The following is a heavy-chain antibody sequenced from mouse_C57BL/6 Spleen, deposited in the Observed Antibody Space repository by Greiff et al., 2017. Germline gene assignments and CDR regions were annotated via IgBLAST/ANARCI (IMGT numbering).Heavy chain of an antibody. Sequence: EVQLQQSGPELVKPGASVKISCKASGYTFTDYYMNWVKQSHGKSLEWIGDINPNNGGTSYNQKFKGKDTLTVDKSSSTAYMELRSLTSEDSAVYYCARWGLRDAMDYWGQGTSVTVSS. J-gene: IGHJ4*01. CDR1: GYTFTDYY. V-gene: IGHV1-26*01. CDR3: ARWGLRDAMDY. D-gene: IGHD2-4*01. CDR2: INPNNGGT.